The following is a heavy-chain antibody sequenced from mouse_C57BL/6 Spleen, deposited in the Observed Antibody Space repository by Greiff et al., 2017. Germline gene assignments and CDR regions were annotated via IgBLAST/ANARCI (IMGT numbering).Heavy chain of an antibody. CDR1: GFTFSDYY. J-gene: IGHJ4*01. Sequence: EVKLMESGGGLVQPGGSLKLSCAASGFTFSDYYMYWVRQTPEKRLEWVAYIRNGGGSTYYPDTVKGRFTISRDNAKNTLYLQMGRLKSEDTAMYYCARGTGNYAMDDWGQGTSVTVAS. V-gene: IGHV5-12*01. CDR2: IRNGGGST. CDR3: ARGTGNYAMDD. D-gene: IGHD4-1*01.